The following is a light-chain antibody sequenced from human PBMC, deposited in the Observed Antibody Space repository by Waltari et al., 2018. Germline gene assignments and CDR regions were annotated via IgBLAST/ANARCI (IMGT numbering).Light chain of an antibody. CDR1: QSVNIW. V-gene: IGKV1-5*03. CDR2: KAS. Sequence: DTQMTEIPCTLSASVGGRVTITGRASQSVNIWLAWYQQKPGKAPTLLIYKASTLQSGVPSRFSGGGSGTEFTLTISSLQPDDFGTYYCHQYNSYAWTFGQGTKVEIK. CDR3: HQYNSYAWT. J-gene: IGKJ1*01.